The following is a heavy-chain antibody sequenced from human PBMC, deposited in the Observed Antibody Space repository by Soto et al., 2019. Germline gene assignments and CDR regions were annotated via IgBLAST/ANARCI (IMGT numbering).Heavy chain of an antibody. Sequence: GGSLRLSCAASGFTFSSYAMTWVRQVPGKGLDWVSAISGSAGSTYYADSVKGRFTISRDNSKNTLYLQMNSLRAEDTAVYYCAKARFTVTFFFDYWGQGTLVTVSS. V-gene: IGHV3-23*01. D-gene: IGHD4-17*01. CDR1: GFTFSSYA. CDR2: ISGSAGST. CDR3: AKARFTVTFFFDY. J-gene: IGHJ4*02.